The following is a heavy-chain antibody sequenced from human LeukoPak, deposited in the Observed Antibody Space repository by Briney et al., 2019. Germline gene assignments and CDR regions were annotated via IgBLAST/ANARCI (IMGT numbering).Heavy chain of an antibody. V-gene: IGHV3-9*01. CDR3: AKDGDYANARYFDF. CDR2: ISWNSGSI. J-gene: IGHJ4*02. D-gene: IGHD4-17*01. Sequence: SLRLSCAASGFTFDDYAMHWVRQAPGKGLEWVSGISWNSGSIGYADSVKGRFTISRDNAKNSLYLQMNSLRAEDTALYYCAKDGDYANARYFDFWGQGTLVTVSS. CDR1: GFTFDDYA.